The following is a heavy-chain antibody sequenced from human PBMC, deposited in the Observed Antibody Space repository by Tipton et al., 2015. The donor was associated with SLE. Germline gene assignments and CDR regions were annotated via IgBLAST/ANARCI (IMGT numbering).Heavy chain of an antibody. CDR3: ARQDGSSEFYY. CDR1: GYRFANSW. V-gene: IGHV5-51*01. D-gene: IGHD6-13*01. Sequence: QLVQSGAEAKKPGDSLKISCSGSGYRFANSWLGWVRHVPGKGLEWMGVIYPGDSDTIYNPSFQGQVTLSVDKSTNTAFLQWASLKASDSGYYYCARQDGSSEFYYWGQGTLVTVSS. CDR2: IYPGDSDT. J-gene: IGHJ4*02.